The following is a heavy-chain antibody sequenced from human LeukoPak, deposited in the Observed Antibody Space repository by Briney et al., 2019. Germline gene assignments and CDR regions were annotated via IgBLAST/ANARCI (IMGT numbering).Heavy chain of an antibody. D-gene: IGHD6-6*01. CDR3: ARALGSVADF. Sequence: GGSLRLSCAASGFTFSGYNMNWVRQAPGRGLEWVSSISSGSSSLSYADSVKGRLTISRDNAKNSLYLHMNNLRAEDTAIYYCARALGSVADFWGQGTMVTVSS. CDR2: ISSGSSSL. V-gene: IGHV3-21*01. J-gene: IGHJ4*02. CDR1: GFTFSGYN.